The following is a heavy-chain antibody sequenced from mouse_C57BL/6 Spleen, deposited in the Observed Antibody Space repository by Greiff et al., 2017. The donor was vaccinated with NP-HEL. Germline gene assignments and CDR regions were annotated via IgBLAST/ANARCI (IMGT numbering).Heavy chain of an antibody. CDR1: DSEVFPIAY. CDR2: ILPSIGRT. CDR3: ARGEITTVVPDWYFDV. V-gene: IGHV15-2*01. D-gene: IGHD1-1*01. Sequence: VQLQQSGSELRSPGSSVKLSCKDFDSEVFPIAYMSWVRQKPGHGFEWIGGILPSIGRTIYGEKFEDKATLDADTLSNTAYLELNSLTSEDSAIYYCARGEITTVVPDWYFDVWGTGTTVTVSS. J-gene: IGHJ1*03.